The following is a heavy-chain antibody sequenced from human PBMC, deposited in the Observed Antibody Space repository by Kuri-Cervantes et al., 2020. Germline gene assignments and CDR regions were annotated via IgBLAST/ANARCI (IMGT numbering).Heavy chain of an antibody. D-gene: IGHD1-26*01. CDR3: EKDHASGSYPT. CDR1: GFTLSSYA. J-gene: IGHJ5*02. V-gene: IGHV3-23*01. Sequence: GESLKISGAASGFTLSSYAMSWVRQAPGKGLEWFSAMSGSGGRTYYADSVKGRFTISRDNSKNTLYLQMNSLRAEDTAVYCCEKDHASGSYPTWGQGTLVTVSS. CDR2: MSGSGGRT.